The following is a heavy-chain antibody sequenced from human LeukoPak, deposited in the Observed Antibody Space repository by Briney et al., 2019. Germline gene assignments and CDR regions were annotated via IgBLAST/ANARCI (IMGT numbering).Heavy chain of an antibody. D-gene: IGHD6-13*01. J-gene: IGHJ4*02. CDR3: ARLHSWTPRKFDC. CDR2: INHSGST. V-gene: IGHV4-34*01. Sequence: SETLSLTCAVYGGSFSGYYWSWIRQPPGKGLEWIGEINHSGSTNYNPSLKSRVTISVDTSKNQFSLKLSSVTAADTAVYYCARLHSWTPRKFDCWGQGTLVTVSS. CDR1: GGSFSGYY.